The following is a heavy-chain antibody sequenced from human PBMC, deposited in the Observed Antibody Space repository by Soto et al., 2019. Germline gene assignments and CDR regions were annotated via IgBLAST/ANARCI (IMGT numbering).Heavy chain of an antibody. CDR3: ASAPQSYYYYYYGMDV. V-gene: IGHV3-33*01. J-gene: IGHJ6*02. Sequence: QVQLVESGGGVVQPGRSLRLSCAASGFTFSSYGMHWVRQAPGKGLEWVAVIWYDGSNKYYADSVQGRFTISRDNSKNTLYLQMNSLRAEDTAVYYCASAPQSYYYYYYGMDVWGQGTTVTVSS. CDR1: GFTFSSYG. CDR2: IWYDGSNK.